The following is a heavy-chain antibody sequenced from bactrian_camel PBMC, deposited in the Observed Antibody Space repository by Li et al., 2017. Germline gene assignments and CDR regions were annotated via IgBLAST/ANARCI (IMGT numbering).Heavy chain of an antibody. J-gene: IGHJ6*01. V-gene: IGHV3S53*01. CDR3: AALCHSNCHRGHCVPSLRQFGY. CDR1: GYIRSIYC. D-gene: IGHD3*01. CDR2: IDGDGSS. Sequence: HVQLVESGGDSVQAGGSLRLSCVVSGYIRSIYCMGWYRQAPGKEREWVARIDGDGSSRYADSVKGRFTVSQDNAKRSTYLIMNSLKPEDTAMYYCAALCHSNCHRGHCVPSLRQFGYYGQGTQVTVS.